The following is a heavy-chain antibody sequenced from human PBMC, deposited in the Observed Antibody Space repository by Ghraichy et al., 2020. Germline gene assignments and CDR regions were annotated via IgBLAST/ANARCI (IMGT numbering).Heavy chain of an antibody. CDR1: GFTFSSYS. Sequence: GVLNISCAASGFTFSSYSMNWVRQAPGKGLEWVSSISSSSSYIYYADSVKGRFTISRDNAKNSLYLQMNSLRAEDTAVYYCARGEYCSSTSCYVVDYWGQGTLVTVSS. CDR3: ARGEYCSSTSCYVVDY. V-gene: IGHV3-21*01. CDR2: ISSSSSYI. J-gene: IGHJ4*02. D-gene: IGHD2-2*01.